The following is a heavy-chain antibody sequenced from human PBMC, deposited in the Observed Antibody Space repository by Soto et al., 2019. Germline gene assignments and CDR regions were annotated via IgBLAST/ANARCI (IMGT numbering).Heavy chain of an antibody. CDR3: AREGLYAGSGKYIYVYSPPLYYGMDV. V-gene: IGHV1-18*01. CDR2: ISPYNDDT. J-gene: IGHJ6*02. CDR1: GYTFTTYG. Sequence: QVHLMQSGAEVKKPGASVKVSCKASGYTFTTYGISWVRQAPGLGLEWMGWISPYNDDTVYAQNLQGRVTMTTDTSARIAYMKLSSLTPDETAVYFCAREGLYAGSGKYIYVYSPPLYYGMDVWGQGTTVTVAS. D-gene: IGHD5-18*01.